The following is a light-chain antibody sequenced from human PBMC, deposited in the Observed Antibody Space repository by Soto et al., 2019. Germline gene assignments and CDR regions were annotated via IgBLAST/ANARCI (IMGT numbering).Light chain of an antibody. CDR3: SSYTSSSTNYV. CDR1: SSDVGGYNY. Sequence: QAVVTQPASVSGSPGQSITISCTGTSSDVGGYNYVSWYQQHPGKAPKLMIYDVSNRPSGVSNRFSGSKSGNTASLTISGLQAEDEADYYCSSYTSSSTNYVFGTGTKLTVL. J-gene: IGLJ1*01. V-gene: IGLV2-14*01. CDR2: DVS.